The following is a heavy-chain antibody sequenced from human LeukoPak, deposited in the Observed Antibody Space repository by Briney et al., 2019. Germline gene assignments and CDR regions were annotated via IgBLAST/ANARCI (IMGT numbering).Heavy chain of an antibody. J-gene: IGHJ4*02. V-gene: IGHV3-7*01. CDR1: TFFFHGYW. CDR3: ARLNFWSNSYAAPFDS. D-gene: IGHD3-16*01. CDR2: IKQDGSEG. Sequence: GGSLRLSCAASTFFFHGYWTSWVRQAPGKGLEWVANIKQDGSEGYYMDSVKGRFTISRDNAKNLLFLQMNSLRPDDTAVYYCARLNFWSNSYAAPFDSWGQGSLVTVSS.